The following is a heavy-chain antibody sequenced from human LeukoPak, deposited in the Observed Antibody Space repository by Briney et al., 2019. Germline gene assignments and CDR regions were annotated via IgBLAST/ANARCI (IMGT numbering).Heavy chain of an antibody. CDR2: ISAYNGNT. Sequence: ASVKVSCKASGYTFTSYGISWVRQAPGQGLEWMGWISAYNGNTNYAQKLQGRVTMTTDTSTSTAYMELRSLRSDDTAVYYCATHGGCSGGSCYSGFNWFDPWGQGTLVTVSS. D-gene: IGHD2-15*01. V-gene: IGHV1-18*01. CDR3: ATHGGCSGGSCYSGFNWFDP. CDR1: GYTFTSYG. J-gene: IGHJ5*02.